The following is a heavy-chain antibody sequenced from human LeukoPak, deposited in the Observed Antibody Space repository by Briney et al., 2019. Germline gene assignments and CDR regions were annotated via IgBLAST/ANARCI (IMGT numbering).Heavy chain of an antibody. J-gene: IGHJ4*02. V-gene: IGHV4-61*02. CDR3: ARTDYPVYFDY. CDR1: GGSISSDSYY. CDR2: IYTSGST. Sequence: KASETLYATCTASGGSISSDSYYWSWIRPPPGIGLVWLGRIYTSGSTNYNPSHKSRVTISVDSSKNQFSLKLRSVTAADTAVYYCARTDYPVYFDYWGQGTLVTVSS. D-gene: IGHD4-11*01.